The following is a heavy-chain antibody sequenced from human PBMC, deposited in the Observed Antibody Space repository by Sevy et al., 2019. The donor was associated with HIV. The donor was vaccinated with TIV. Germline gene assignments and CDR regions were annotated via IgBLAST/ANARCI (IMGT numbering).Heavy chain of an antibody. CDR1: GFIFSSYW. V-gene: IGHV3-7*01. D-gene: IGHD6-13*01. CDR2: IKQDGSEK. Sequence: GGSLRLSCVASGFIFSSYWMSWVRQAPGKGLEWVANIKQDGSEKDYVASVKGRFTISRDNAKNSLYLQVNSLRAEDTAVYYCASIYSSSWTRFDYWGQGTLVTVSS. CDR3: ASIYSSSWTRFDY. J-gene: IGHJ4*02.